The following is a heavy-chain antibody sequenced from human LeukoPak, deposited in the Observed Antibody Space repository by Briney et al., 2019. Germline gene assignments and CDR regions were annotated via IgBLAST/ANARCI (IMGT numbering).Heavy chain of an antibody. V-gene: IGHV4-59*01. D-gene: IGHD3-10*01. J-gene: IGHJ2*01. CDR3: ARDPGESSYWYFDL. CDR2: IYYSGST. Sequence: SETLSLTCTVSGGSISSYYWSWIRQPPGKGLEWIGYIYYSGSTDYNPSLKSRVTISVDTSKNQFSLKLSSVTAADTAVYYCARDPGESSYWYFDLWGRGTLVTVSS. CDR1: GGSISSYY.